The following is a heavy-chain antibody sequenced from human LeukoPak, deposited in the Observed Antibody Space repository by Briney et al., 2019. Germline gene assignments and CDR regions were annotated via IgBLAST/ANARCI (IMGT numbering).Heavy chain of an antibody. J-gene: IGHJ4*02. CDR1: GYTFTSYG. CDR3: ARDSLGDYVWGSYRHDLDY. CDR2: ISAYNGNT. V-gene: IGHV1-18*01. Sequence: GASVKVSCKASGYTFTSYGISWVRQAPGQGLEWMGWISAYNGNTNYAQKLQGRVTMTTDTSTSTAYMELRSPRSDDTAVYYCARDSLGDYVWGSYRHDLDYWGQGTLVTVSS. D-gene: IGHD3-16*02.